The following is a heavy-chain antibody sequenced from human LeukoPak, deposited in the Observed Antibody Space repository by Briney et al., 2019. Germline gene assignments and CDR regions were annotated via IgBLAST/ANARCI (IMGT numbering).Heavy chain of an antibody. J-gene: IGHJ4*02. CDR1: GGTFSSYA. D-gene: IGHD3-22*01. V-gene: IGHV1-46*01. CDR3: ARARDYYDSSGYRY. Sequence: ASVKVSCKASGGTFSSYAISWVRQAPGQGLEWMGIINPSGGSTSYAQKFQGRVTMTRDTSTSTVYMELSSLRSEDTAVYYCARARDYYDSSGYRYWGQGTLVTVSS. CDR2: INPSGGST.